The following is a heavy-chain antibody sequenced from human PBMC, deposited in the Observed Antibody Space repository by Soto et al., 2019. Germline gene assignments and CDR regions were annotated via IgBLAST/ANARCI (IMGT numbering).Heavy chain of an antibody. V-gene: IGHV1-18*01. CDR2: ISAYNGNT. CDR3: ARDGGDSYYDFWSGYLLRAYYYYMDV. D-gene: IGHD3-3*01. J-gene: IGHJ6*03. CDR1: GYTFTSYG. Sequence: ASVKVSCKASGYTFTSYGISWVRQAPGQGLEWMGWISAYNGNTNYAQKLQGRVTMTTDTSTSTAYMELRSLRSDDTAVYYCARDGGDSYYDFWSGYLLRAYYYYMDVWGKGTTVTVSS.